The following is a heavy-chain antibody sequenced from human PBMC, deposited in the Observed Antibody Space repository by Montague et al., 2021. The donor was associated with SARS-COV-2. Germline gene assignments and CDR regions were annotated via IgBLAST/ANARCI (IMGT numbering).Heavy chain of an antibody. CDR2: VDWDDDK. D-gene: IGHD3-10*01. CDR3: ARIHGGTSGSFDY. Sequence: PALVKPTQTLTLTCTFSGFSLTTGGMCVTWIRQPPGKALEWLAVVDWDDDKYYTSSQETRLAISKDTSRNQVVLTMTNMDPMDTGTYYCARIHGGTSGSFDYWGQGILVTVSS. CDR1: GFSLTTGGMC. V-gene: IGHV2-70*01. J-gene: IGHJ4*02.